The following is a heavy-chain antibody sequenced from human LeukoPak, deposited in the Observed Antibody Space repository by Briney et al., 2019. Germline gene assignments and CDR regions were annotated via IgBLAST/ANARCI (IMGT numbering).Heavy chain of an antibody. Sequence: GGSLRLSCAASGFTFSSYAMSWVRQAPGKGLDWVSGISGSGGSTYYADSVKGRLTISRDNSKNTLYLQMNSLRAEDTAVYYCAKDWTGTKPFDLWGRGTLVTVPS. CDR2: ISGSGGST. J-gene: IGHJ2*01. V-gene: IGHV3-23*01. CDR1: GFTFSSYA. D-gene: IGHD3/OR15-3a*01. CDR3: AKDWTGTKPFDL.